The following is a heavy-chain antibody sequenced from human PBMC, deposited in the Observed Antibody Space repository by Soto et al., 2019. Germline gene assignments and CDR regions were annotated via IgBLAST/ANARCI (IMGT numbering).Heavy chain of an antibody. J-gene: IGHJ5*02. CDR3: ARETQWLNWFDP. V-gene: IGHV3-48*01. Sequence: EVQLVESGGGLVQPGGSLRLSCAASGFTFSSYSMNWVRQAPGKGVEWVSYISSSSSTIYYADSVKGRFTISRDNAKNSLYLQMNCLRAEDTAVYYWARETQWLNWFDPWGQGTLVTVSS. CDR1: GFTFSSYS. CDR2: ISSSSSTI. D-gene: IGHD6-19*01.